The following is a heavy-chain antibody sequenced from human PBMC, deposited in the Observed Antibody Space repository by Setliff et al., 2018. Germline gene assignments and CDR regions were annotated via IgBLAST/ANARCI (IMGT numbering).Heavy chain of an antibody. D-gene: IGHD2-2*01. J-gene: IGHJ3*02. CDR2: IYHSGSS. Sequence: TSETLSLTCTVSGGSISSMSYYWGWIRQPPGKGLEWIGSIYHSGSSYYNSSLRSRVTISVDTSKNQFSLILRSVTAADTAVYYCARGRMQGSCSGPSCTYDPFDIWGQGTPVTVSS. V-gene: IGHV4-39*07. CDR1: GGSISSMSYY. CDR3: ARGRMQGSCSGPSCTYDPFDI.